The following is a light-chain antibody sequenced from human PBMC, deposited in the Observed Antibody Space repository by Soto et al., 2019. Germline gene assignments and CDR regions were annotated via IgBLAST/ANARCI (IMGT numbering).Light chain of an antibody. Sequence: QSVLAQPASVSGSPGQSITISCTGTSSDVGSYSLLSWYQQHPGKAPKLMIYDVSNRPSGASNRFSGSKSGSTASLTISALQAEDEAEYYCSSYTSSDTHFFGTGTKVTVL. CDR2: DVS. CDR1: SSDVGSYSL. CDR3: SSYTSSDTHF. V-gene: IGLV2-14*02. J-gene: IGLJ1*01.